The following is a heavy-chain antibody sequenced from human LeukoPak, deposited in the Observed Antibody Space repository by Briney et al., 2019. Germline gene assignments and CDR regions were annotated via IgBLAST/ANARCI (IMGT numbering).Heavy chain of an antibody. D-gene: IGHD3-3*01. J-gene: IGHJ3*02. CDR1: GFTFSSYW. CDR3: ARVGVSNAFDI. V-gene: IGHV3-74*01. CDR2: INSGGSST. Sequence: GGSLRLSCAASGFTFSSYWMHWVRQAPGKGLVWVSRINSGGSSTTYADSVKGRFTISRDNAKNTLYLQMNSLRAEDTAVYYCARVGVSNAFDIWGQGTMVTVSS.